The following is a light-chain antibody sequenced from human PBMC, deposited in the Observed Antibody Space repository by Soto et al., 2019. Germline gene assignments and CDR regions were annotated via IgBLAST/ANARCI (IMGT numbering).Light chain of an antibody. CDR3: QQYNSFST. Sequence: DLQMTQSPSTLSASVGDRVTITCRASENIANYLAWYQQKPGKAPKLLIYKASNLEGGVPSRFSGRGSGTEFTLTINSLQPDDFATYYCQQYNSFSTFGQGTMLEI. V-gene: IGKV1-5*03. CDR2: KAS. CDR1: ENIANY. J-gene: IGKJ1*01.